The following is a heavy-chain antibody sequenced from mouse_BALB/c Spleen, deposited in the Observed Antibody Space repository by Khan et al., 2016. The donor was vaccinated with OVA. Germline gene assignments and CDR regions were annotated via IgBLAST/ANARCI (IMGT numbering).Heavy chain of an antibody. CDR3: ARRTGRSYAMDY. V-gene: IGHV1-7*01. CDR2: INPNTGYT. J-gene: IGHJ4*01. Sequence: VQLQQSGAELAKPGASVKMSCKASGYTFTSHWIHWIKQRPGQGLEWIGFINPNTGYTESNQKFKDKATLTTDTSSSTAYMQLSSLTSEDSAVYYCARRTGRSYAMDYWGQGTSVTVSS. D-gene: IGHD1-1*01. CDR1: GYTFTSHW.